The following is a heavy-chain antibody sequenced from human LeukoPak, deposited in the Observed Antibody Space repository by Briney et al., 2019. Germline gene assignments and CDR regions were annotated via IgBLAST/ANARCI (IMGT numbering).Heavy chain of an antibody. CDR2: VNPSGGAT. D-gene: IGHD6-19*01. CDR1: GYSFTDYY. Sequence: ASVKVSCKASGYSFTDYYIHWVRQAPGQGPEWMGLVNPSGGATKYAQKFQDRVAMTRDTSISTAYLELSGLTSDDTAVYYCATYTSAIQYFLYWGLGTLVTVSS. J-gene: IGHJ4*02. CDR3: ATYTSAIQYFLY. V-gene: IGHV1-2*02.